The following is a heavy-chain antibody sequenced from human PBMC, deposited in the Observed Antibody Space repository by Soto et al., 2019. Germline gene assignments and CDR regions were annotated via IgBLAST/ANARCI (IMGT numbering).Heavy chain of an antibody. V-gene: IGHV4-39*01. CDR2: IYYSGNT. CDR3: ERHYYDSSVCPPGDY. D-gene: IGHD3-22*01. Sequence: SEALSLTCTVSSDSISSSSYTWGWIRQPPGKGLEWIGSIYYSGNTYYNSSLKSRVTISVDTSQNQFSLKLSSVTAADTAVYFCERHYYDSSVCPPGDYWGQGTLVTVS. J-gene: IGHJ4*02. CDR1: SDSISSSSYT.